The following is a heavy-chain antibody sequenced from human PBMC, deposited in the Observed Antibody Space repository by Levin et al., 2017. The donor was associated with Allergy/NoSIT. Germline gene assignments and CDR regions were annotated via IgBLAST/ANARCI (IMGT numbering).Heavy chain of an antibody. CDR2: ISAYNGNI. CDR3: ARDLGDGYNTWFDY. V-gene: IGHV1-18*01. Sequence: ASVKVSCKASGYMFTSFGISWVRQAPGQGLEWMGWISAYNGNIKYAQKFQDRVTMTTDTSTSTTYMELRSLRFDDTAVYYCARDLGDGYNTWFDYWGQGTLVTVSS. D-gene: IGHD5-24*01. CDR1: GYMFTSFG. J-gene: IGHJ4*02.